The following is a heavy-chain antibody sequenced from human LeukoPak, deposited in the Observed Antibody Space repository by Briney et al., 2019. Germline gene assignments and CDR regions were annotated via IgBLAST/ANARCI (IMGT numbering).Heavy chain of an antibody. CDR3: ARRSRFGELYLYYYYGMDV. J-gene: IGHJ6*02. V-gene: IGHV3-7*01. D-gene: IGHD3-10*01. CDR2: IKQDGSEK. Sequence: GGSLRLSCAASGFTFSSYWMSWVRQAPGKGLEWVANIKQDGSEKYYVDSVKGRFTISRDNAKNSLYLQMNSLRAEDTAVYYCARRSRFGELYLYYYYGMDVWGQGTTVTVSS. CDR1: GFTFSSYW.